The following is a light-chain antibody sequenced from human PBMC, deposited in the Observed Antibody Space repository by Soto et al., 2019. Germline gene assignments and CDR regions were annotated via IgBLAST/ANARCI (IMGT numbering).Light chain of an antibody. CDR2: GAS. CDR3: QQYKNWPRT. J-gene: IGKJ1*01. CDR1: QSVSSN. Sequence: ETVMMQSAATLSVSPGERATLSCRASQSVSSNLAWYQQKPGQAPRLLIYGASTRVTGIPARFSGSGSGTEFTLTISSLQSEDFAVYYCQQYKNWPRTFGQGTKVEIK. V-gene: IGKV3-15*01.